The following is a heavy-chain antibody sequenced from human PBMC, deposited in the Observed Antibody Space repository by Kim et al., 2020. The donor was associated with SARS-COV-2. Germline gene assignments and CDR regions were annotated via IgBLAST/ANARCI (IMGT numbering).Heavy chain of an antibody. CDR2: IWYDGSNK. CDR3: ARDYYGSPFTPRPDY. CDR1: GFTFSSYG. Sequence: GGSLRLSCAASGFTFSSYGMHWVRQAPGKGLEWVAVIWYDGSNKYYADSVKGRFTISRDNSKNTLYLQMNSLRAEDTAVYYCARDYYGSPFTPRPDYWGQGTLVTVSS. D-gene: IGHD3-10*01. V-gene: IGHV3-33*01. J-gene: IGHJ4*02.